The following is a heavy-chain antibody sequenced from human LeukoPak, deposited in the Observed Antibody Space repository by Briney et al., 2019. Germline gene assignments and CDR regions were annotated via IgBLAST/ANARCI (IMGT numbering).Heavy chain of an antibody. J-gene: IGHJ4*02. CDR2: IYYSGST. CDR1: GGSISSYY. CDR3: ARESRRSYCNEY. Sequence: SETLSLTCTVSGGSISSYYWSWLRQPPGKGLEWIGYIYYSGSTNYNPSLKSRVTISVDTSKNQFSLKLSSVTAADTAEYFCARESRRSYCNEYWGQGTLVTVSS. D-gene: IGHD2-2*01. V-gene: IGHV4-59*12.